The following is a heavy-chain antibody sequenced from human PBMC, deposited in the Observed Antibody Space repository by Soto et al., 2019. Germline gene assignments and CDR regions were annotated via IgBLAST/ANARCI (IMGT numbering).Heavy chain of an antibody. CDR1: GGSISSSNYY. D-gene: IGHD6-19*01. CDR3: ATITVAGTPYYYMGV. V-gene: IGHV4-39*01. Sequence: QLQLQESGPGLVKPSETLSLTCTVSGGSISSSNYYWGWIRQPPGKGLEWSGNMYYSGSTYYNPALKSRVTMSLDTSKNQFSLKLSSVTAADTAVYYCATITVAGTPYYYMGVWGKGTTVTVSS. CDR2: MYYSGST. J-gene: IGHJ6*03.